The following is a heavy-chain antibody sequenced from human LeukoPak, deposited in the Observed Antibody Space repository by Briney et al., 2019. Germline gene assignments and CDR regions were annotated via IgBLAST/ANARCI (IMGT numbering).Heavy chain of an antibody. V-gene: IGHV3-33*01. J-gene: IGHJ6*04. CDR2: IWYDGSNK. Sequence: GGSLRLSCAASGFTFSSYGMHWVRQAPGKGLEWVAVIWYDGSNKYYADSAKGRFTISRDNSKNTLYLQMNSLRAEDTAVYYCARGEDIVVVPAATTYYYYGMDVWGKGTTVTVSS. D-gene: IGHD2-2*01. CDR3: ARGEDIVVVPAATTYYYYGMDV. CDR1: GFTFSSYG.